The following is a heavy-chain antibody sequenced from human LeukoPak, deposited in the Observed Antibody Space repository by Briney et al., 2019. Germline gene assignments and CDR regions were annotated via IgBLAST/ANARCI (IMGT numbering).Heavy chain of an antibody. D-gene: IGHD6-19*01. CDR3: AKARGTTGWLPYFDY. CDR1: GFTFSSYA. V-gene: IGHV3-23*01. J-gene: IGHJ4*02. CDR2: VNDGGDNT. Sequence: GGSLRLSCSASGFTFSSYAMSWVRQAPGKGLEWVSSVNDGGDNTYYADFLRGRFTVSRDNSRNTLWLQMNSLRAEDTAIYYCAKARGTTGWLPYFDYWGQGALVTVSS.